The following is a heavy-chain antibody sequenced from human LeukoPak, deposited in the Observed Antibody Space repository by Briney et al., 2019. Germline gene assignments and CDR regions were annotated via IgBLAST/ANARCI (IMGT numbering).Heavy chain of an antibody. D-gene: IGHD1-26*01. CDR3: ASGSYSMIYFDY. V-gene: IGHV1-69*05. J-gene: IGHJ4*02. CDR1: GYTFTSYY. CDR2: IIPIFGTA. Sequence: GASVKVSCKASGYTFTSYYMHWVRQAPGQGLEWMGRIIPIFGTANYAQKFQGRVTITTDESTSTAYMELSSLRSEDTAVYYCASGSYSMIYFDYWGQGTLVTVSS.